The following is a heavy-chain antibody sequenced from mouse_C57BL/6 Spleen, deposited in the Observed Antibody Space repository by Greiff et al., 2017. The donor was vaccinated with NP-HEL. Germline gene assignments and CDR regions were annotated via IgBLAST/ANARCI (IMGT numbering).Heavy chain of an antibody. CDR3: ARYGFYAMDY. CDR1: GFSLTSYA. V-gene: IGHV2-9-1*01. D-gene: IGHD1-1*01. J-gene: IGHJ4*01. Sequence: QVQLKESGPGLVAPSQSLSITCTVSGFSLTSYAISWVRQPPGQGLEWLGVIWPGGGTNYNSALKSRLSISKDNSKSQVFLKMNSLQTDDTARYYCARYGFYAMDYWGQGTSVTVSS. CDR2: IWPGGGT.